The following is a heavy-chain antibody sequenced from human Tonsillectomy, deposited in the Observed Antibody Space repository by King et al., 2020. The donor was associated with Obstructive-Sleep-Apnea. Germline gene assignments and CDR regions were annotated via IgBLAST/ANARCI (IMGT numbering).Heavy chain of an antibody. J-gene: IGHJ2*01. D-gene: IGHD3-16*01. Sequence: QLVQSGGGLVKPGGSLRLSCAASGFTFSSYSMNWVRQAPGKGLEWVSSISSSSSYIYYADSVKGRFTISRDNAKNSLYLQMNSLRAEDTAVYYCARVGGSPDWYFDLWGRGTLVTVSS. CDR3: ARVGGSPDWYFDL. CDR1: GFTFSSYS. V-gene: IGHV3-21*01. CDR2: ISSSSSYI.